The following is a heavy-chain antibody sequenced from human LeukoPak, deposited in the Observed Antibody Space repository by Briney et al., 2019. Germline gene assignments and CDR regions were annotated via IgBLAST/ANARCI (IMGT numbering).Heavy chain of an antibody. Sequence: PGGSLRLSCAASGFTLSSYAMSWVRQAPGKGLEWVSAISGNGGSTYYADSVKGRFTISRDNSKNTLYLQMNSLRAEDTAVYYCAKGYCSSTSCSRGHFDYWGQGALVTVSS. CDR3: AKGYCSSTSCSRGHFDY. CDR1: GFTLSSYA. D-gene: IGHD2-2*01. J-gene: IGHJ4*02. V-gene: IGHV3-23*01. CDR2: ISGNGGST.